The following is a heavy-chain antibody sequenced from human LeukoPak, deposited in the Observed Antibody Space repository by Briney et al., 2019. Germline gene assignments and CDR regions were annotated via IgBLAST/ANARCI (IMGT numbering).Heavy chain of an antibody. Sequence: GGSLRLSCAASGFTVSSNYMSWVRQAPGKGLEWVSVIYSGGSTYYADSVKGRFTISRDNSKNTLYLQMNSLRAEDTAVYYCARLQNTPIAVAGPLGAFDIWGQGTMVTVSS. CDR3: ARLQNTPIAVAGPLGAFDI. CDR1: GFTVSSNY. J-gene: IGHJ3*02. CDR2: IYSGGST. V-gene: IGHV3-66*01. D-gene: IGHD6-19*01.